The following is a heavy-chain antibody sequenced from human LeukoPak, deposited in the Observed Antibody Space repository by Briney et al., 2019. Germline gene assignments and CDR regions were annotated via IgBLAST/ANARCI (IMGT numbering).Heavy chain of an antibody. D-gene: IGHD3-10*01. J-gene: IGHJ5*02. Sequence: ASVKVSCKASGYTFTGYYIHWVRQAPGQGLEWLGRISPGSGGTNYAQKFQGRVTMTRDTSISTAYMELSSLRSEDTAVYYCARGLLWFGDPQNWFDPWGQGTLVTVSS. V-gene: IGHV1-2*06. CDR2: ISPGSGGT. CDR3: ARGLLWFGDPQNWFDP. CDR1: GYTFTGYY.